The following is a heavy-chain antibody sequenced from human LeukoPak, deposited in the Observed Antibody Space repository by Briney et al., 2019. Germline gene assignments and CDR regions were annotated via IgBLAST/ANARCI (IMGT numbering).Heavy chain of an antibody. J-gene: IGHJ4*02. Sequence: GGSLRLSCAASGFIVSHNYMTWVRQAPGKGLEWISVIYIDGTTYYADSVKGRFTIPRDQANNTLYLQMNTLRDEDTAVYYCARGPRYSFYWGQGTLVSVSS. CDR2: IYIDGTT. D-gene: IGHD6-13*01. V-gene: IGHV3-53*01. CDR3: ARGPRYSFY. CDR1: GFIVSHNY.